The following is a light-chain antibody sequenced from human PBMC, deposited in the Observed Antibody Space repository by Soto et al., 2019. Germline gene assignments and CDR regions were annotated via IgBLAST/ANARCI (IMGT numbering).Light chain of an antibody. CDR1: QSVSSK. Sequence: EIVLTQSPGTLSLCPWERATLSCRASQSVSSKLAWYQQRPGQAPRLLIYSASTRATGIPARFSGSGSGTEFTLTISSLQSEDFAVYYCHQYNHWLTWTFGQGTKVDIK. V-gene: IGKV3-15*01. CDR3: HQYNHWLTWT. CDR2: SAS. J-gene: IGKJ1*01.